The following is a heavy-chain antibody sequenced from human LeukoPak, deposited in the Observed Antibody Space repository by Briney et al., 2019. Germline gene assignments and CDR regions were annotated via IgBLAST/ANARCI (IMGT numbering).Heavy chain of an antibody. J-gene: IGHJ4*02. CDR3: SRNGLVDFDY. CDR2: IRRRAYGGAA. CDR1: GFAFDEFA. V-gene: IGHV3-49*04. Sequence: GGSLRLSCTTSGFAFDEFAMSWVRQPAGKGLEWVGVIRRRAYGGAAEYAASVKGRFIISRDDSKGIAYLQMNSLKTEGTAVYYCSRNGLVDFDYWGQGSRVIVSP.